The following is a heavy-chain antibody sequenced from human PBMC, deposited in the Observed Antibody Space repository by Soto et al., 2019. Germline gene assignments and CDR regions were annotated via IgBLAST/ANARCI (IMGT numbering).Heavy chain of an antibody. Sequence: PSETLSLTCAVYGGSFSGYYWSWIRQPPGKGLEWIGEINHSGSSNYNPSLMSRVTISVDTSKNQFSLKLSSVTAADTAVFYCARGWHRVTGTYDYWGQGALVTVSS. CDR2: INHSGSS. CDR3: ARGWHRVTGTYDY. J-gene: IGHJ4*02. D-gene: IGHD7-27*01. V-gene: IGHV4-34*01. CDR1: GGSFSGYY.